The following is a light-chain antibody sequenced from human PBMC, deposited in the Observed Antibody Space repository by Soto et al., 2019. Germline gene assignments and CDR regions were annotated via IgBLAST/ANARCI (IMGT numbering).Light chain of an antibody. J-gene: IGKJ5*01. CDR3: QQYSNWPPTT. Sequence: EIVMPQSPATLSVSQGESATLSCRASQSVGSDLAWYQQKPGQAPRLLIYGASTRATGIPARFGGSGSGTEFTLTISSLQSEDFAVYYCQQYSNWPPTTFGQGTRLENK. CDR2: GAS. V-gene: IGKV3-15*01. CDR1: QSVGSD.